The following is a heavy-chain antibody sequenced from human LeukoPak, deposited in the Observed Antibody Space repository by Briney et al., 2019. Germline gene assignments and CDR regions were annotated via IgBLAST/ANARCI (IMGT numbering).Heavy chain of an antibody. CDR1: GFTFSSYG. V-gene: IGHV3-30*02. D-gene: IGHD6-13*01. CDR3: AKTAGSSWGFFDY. J-gene: IGHJ4*02. Sequence: GGSPRLSCAASGFTFSSYGIHWVRQAPGKGLEWVAFIRSDGSIKYYADSVKGRFTISRDNSKNTLYLEINSLRADDTAIYYCAKTAGSSWGFFDYWGQGTLVTVSS. CDR2: IRSDGSIK.